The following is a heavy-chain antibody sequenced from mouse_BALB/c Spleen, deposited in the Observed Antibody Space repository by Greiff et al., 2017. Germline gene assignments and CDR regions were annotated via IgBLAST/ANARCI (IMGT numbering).Heavy chain of an antibody. D-gene: IGHD2-4*01. CDR2: ISYSGST. CDR3: ARRRDYAWFAY. V-gene: IGHV3-2*02. CDR1: GYSITSDYA. Sequence: EVQLQQSGPGLVKPSQSLSLTCTVTGYSITSDYAWNWIRQFPGNKLEWMGYISYSGSTSYNPSLKSRISITRDTSKNQFFLQLNSVTTEDTATYYCARRRDYAWFAYWGQGTLVTVSA. J-gene: IGHJ3*01.